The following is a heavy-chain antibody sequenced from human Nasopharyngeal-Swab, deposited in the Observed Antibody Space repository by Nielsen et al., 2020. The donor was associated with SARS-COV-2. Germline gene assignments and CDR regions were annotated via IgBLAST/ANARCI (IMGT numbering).Heavy chain of an antibody. CDR3: ARGRPITMVRGGKYYYAMDV. D-gene: IGHD3-10*01. CDR2: IYYSGST. CDR1: GGSISSSSYY. J-gene: IGHJ6*02. V-gene: IGHV4-39*01. Sequence: SETLSLTCTVSGGSISSSSYYWGWIRQPPEKGLEWIGSIYYSGSTYYNPSLKSRVTISVDTSKNQFSLKLSSVTAADTAVYYCARGRPITMVRGGKYYYAMDVWGQGTTVTVSS.